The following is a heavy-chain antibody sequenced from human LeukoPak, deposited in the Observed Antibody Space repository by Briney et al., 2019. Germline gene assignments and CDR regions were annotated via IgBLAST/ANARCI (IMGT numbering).Heavy chain of an antibody. CDR2: IDTDGSST. V-gene: IGHV3-74*01. CDR1: GFSFSSYW. D-gene: IGHD2-15*01. J-gene: IGHJ4*02. Sequence: GGSLRLSCAASGFSFSSYWMHWVRQAPGKGLVWVSRIDTDGSSTRYADSVKGRFTISRDNAKNTLYLQMNSLRAEDTAVYYCARRYSVCSGGSCRAFDYWGQGTLVTVSS. CDR3: ARRYSVCSGGSCRAFDY.